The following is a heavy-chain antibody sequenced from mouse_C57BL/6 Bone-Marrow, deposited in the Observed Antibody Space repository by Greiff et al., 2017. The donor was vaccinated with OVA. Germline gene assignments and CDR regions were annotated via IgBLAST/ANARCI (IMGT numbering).Heavy chain of an antibody. CDR1: GYTFTSYW. Sequence: VQLQQPGAELVKPWASVTLSCKASGYTFTSYWMQWVKQRPGQGLEWIVEFDPSDSYTNYNPKFKVQTTLTLATSSSTAYMQLRSLTSADSAVYYCARYDGYSDYWGQGTTLTVSS. CDR3: ARYDGYSDY. J-gene: IGHJ2*01. D-gene: IGHD2-3*01. V-gene: IGHV1-50*01. CDR2: FDPSDSYT.